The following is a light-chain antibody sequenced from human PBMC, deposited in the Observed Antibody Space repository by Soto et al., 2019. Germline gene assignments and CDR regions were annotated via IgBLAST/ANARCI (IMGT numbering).Light chain of an antibody. Sequence: QSVLTQPPSASGTPGQRVTISCSGSSSNIGSNYVYWYQQFPGTTPKFLIYGNTNRPSGVPDRFSASKSGTSASLDIIGLQAEDEAGYFCQSYDSSLTVVFGGGTKVTVL. CDR2: GNT. CDR1: SSNIGSNY. V-gene: IGLV1-40*01. CDR3: QSYDSSLTVV. J-gene: IGLJ2*01.